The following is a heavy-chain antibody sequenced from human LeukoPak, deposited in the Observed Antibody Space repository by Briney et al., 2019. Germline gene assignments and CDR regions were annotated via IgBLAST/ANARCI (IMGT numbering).Heavy chain of an antibody. J-gene: IGHJ4*02. CDR1: GFTFSSYW. CDR2: IKQDGSEK. D-gene: IGHD2-21*02. Sequence: GGSLRLSCAASGFTFSSYWMSWVRQAPGKGLEWVANIKQDGSEKYYVDSVKGRFTISRDNAKNSLYLQMNSLRAEDTAVYYCARTSAYCGGDCPSVFDYWGQGTLATVSS. V-gene: IGHV3-7*01. CDR3: ARTSAYCGGDCPSVFDY.